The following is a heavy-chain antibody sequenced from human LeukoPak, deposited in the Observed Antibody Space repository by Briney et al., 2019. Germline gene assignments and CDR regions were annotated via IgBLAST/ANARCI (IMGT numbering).Heavy chain of an antibody. CDR1: GFIFTSYG. V-gene: IGHV3-30*02. J-gene: IGHJ4*02. CDR3: AKAGGDGTLGTY. Sequence: GGSLRLSCAASGFIFTSYGMHWVRQAPGKGLEWVAFIRYDGSIKFYADSVKGRFTISRDNSKNTLYLQMNSLRAEDTAVYYCAKAGGDGTLGTYWGQGTLVTVSS. D-gene: IGHD1-1*01. CDR2: IRYDGSIK.